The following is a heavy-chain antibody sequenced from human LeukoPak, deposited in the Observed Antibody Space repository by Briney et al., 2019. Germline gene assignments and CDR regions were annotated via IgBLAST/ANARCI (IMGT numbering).Heavy chain of an antibody. CDR2: IWYDGNYQ. Sequence: GRSLRLSCAASGFTFSSYGMHWVRQAPGKGLEWVAVIWYDGNYQYYADPVKGRFTISRDNSKSTLYLEMNSLRVEDTAVYYCARDVVRGLNWFDPWGQGVLVTVSS. CDR3: ARDVVRGLNWFDP. CDR1: GFTFSSYG. J-gene: IGHJ5*02. D-gene: IGHD3-10*01. V-gene: IGHV3-33*01.